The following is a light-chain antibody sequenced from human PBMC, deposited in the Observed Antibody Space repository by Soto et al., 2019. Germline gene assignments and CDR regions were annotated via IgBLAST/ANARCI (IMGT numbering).Light chain of an antibody. Sequence: QSVLTQPRSVSGSPGQSVTISCTGTSSDVGGYNYVSWYQQHPGKAPKFMIYDVTERPSGVPDRFSGSKSGNTASLTISGLQAEDEAEYYCCSYAGSYTVVFGGGTKLTVL. CDR3: CSYAGSYTVV. J-gene: IGLJ2*01. V-gene: IGLV2-11*01. CDR1: SSDVGGYNY. CDR2: DVT.